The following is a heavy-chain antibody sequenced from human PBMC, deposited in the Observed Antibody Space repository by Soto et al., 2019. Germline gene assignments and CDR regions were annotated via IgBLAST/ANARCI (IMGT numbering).Heavy chain of an antibody. Sequence: SETLSLTCTVSGGSISSYYWSWIRQPPGKGLEWIGYIYYSGSTNYNPSLKSRVTISVDTSKNQFSLKLSSVTAADTAVYYCARESFVDTAMNYYYYYMDVWGKGTTVTVSS. CDR1: GGSISSYY. V-gene: IGHV4-59*01. J-gene: IGHJ6*03. D-gene: IGHD5-18*01. CDR2: IYYSGST. CDR3: ARESFVDTAMNYYYYYMDV.